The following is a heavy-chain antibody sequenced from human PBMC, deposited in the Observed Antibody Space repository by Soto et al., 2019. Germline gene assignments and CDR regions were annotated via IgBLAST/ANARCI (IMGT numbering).Heavy chain of an antibody. J-gene: IGHJ6*02. Sequence: QAQLVQSGPEVKKPGASVKVSCKASGYRFTSYGISWVRQAPGQGLEWLGWISAYYDNTKYAQTLQGRVSMSTDTSTNTAYMELRSLRSDDTAMYYCARGGYYDSSGSRNYHYYGMNVWGQGTTVTVSS. D-gene: IGHD3-22*01. CDR3: ARGGYYDSSGSRNYHYYGMNV. V-gene: IGHV1-18*01. CDR2: ISAYYDNT. CDR1: GYRFTSYG.